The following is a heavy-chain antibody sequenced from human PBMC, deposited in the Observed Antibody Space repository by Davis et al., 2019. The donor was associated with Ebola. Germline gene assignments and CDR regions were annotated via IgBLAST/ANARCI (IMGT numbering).Heavy chain of an antibody. D-gene: IGHD1-7*01. V-gene: IGHV3-30-3*01. CDR2: ISYHGINK. J-gene: IGHJ4*02. CDR3: GRGNGQNYGTFIDY. Sequence: GGSLRLSCTASGFTFSDYWMSWVRQAPGKGLEWVAVISYHGINKGCAESVKGRFTISRDNSENTLYLQMNSLRAEDTAIYYCGRGNGQNYGTFIDYWGQGTLVTVSS. CDR1: GFTFSDYW.